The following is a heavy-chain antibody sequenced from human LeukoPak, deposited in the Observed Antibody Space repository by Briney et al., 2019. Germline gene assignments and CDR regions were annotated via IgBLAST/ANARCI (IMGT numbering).Heavy chain of an antibody. CDR3: ASHSSSSPLLHYSYYYMDV. V-gene: IGHV1-69*05. Sequence: SVKLSCKASGGTFSSYAISLVRQAPGQGLEGRGGIIPIFGTANYAQKFQGRVTITTAESTSTASMALTSLRSEDTAVYYCASHSSSSPLLHYSYYYMDVWGKGTTVTVSS. CDR1: GGTFSSYA. D-gene: IGHD6-6*01. J-gene: IGHJ6*03. CDR2: IIPIFGTA.